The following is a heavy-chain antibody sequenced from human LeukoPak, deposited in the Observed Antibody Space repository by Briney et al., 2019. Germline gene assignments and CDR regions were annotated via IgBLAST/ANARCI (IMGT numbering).Heavy chain of an antibody. CDR1: GFTFSSSS. Sequence: GGSLRLSCAASGFTFSSSSMNWVRRAPGKGLEWVSYISSGSSTLYYADSVKGRFTISRDNAKNSLYLQMNSLRPEDTAVYYCARDLREFGWHHVDYWGQGTLVTVSS. D-gene: IGHD3-16*01. CDR2: ISSGSSTL. CDR3: ARDLREFGWHHVDY. J-gene: IGHJ4*02. V-gene: IGHV3-48*01.